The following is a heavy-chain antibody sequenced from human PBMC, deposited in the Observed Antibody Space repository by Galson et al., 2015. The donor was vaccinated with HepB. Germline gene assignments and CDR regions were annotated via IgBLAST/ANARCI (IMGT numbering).Heavy chain of an antibody. Sequence: SVKVSCKASGYTFTSYDINWVRQATGQGLEWMGWMNPNSGNTGYALKFQGRVTMTRNTSISTAYMELSSLRSEDTAVYYCALDCSGGSCSIYVHAFDIWGQGTMVTVSS. CDR3: ALDCSGGSCSIYVHAFDI. D-gene: IGHD2-15*01. J-gene: IGHJ3*02. CDR1: GYTFTSYD. CDR2: MNPNSGNT. V-gene: IGHV1-8*01.